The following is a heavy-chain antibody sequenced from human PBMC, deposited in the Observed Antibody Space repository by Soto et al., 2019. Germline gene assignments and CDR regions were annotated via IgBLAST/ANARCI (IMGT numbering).Heavy chain of an antibody. D-gene: IGHD6-19*01. CDR3: ARLDNSDWSKGYYFDS. J-gene: IGHJ4*02. V-gene: IGHV4-4*02. CDR2: VHRSGST. Sequence: SETLSLTCAVSGGSISSGNWWSWVRQPPGKGLDWIGEVHRSGSTNYNPSLKSRVTISVDESKSQFSLKLSSVTAADTAVYYCARLDNSDWSKGYYFDSWGQGTLVTVSS. CDR1: GGSISSGNW.